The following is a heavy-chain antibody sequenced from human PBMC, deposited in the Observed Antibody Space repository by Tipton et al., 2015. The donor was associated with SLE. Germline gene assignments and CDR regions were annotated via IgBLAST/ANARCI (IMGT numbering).Heavy chain of an antibody. Sequence: TLSLTCTVSCGSLRSHYWSWVRQPPGEGLEWIGYFYYSGSTNYNPSLKSRVTISVDTSKNQFSLKLSSVTAADTAVYYCARAGGVEMATINYWGQGTLVTVSS. D-gene: IGHD5-24*01. CDR1: CGSLRSHY. J-gene: IGHJ4*02. CDR3: ARAGGVEMATINY. V-gene: IGHV4-59*11. CDR2: FYYSGST.